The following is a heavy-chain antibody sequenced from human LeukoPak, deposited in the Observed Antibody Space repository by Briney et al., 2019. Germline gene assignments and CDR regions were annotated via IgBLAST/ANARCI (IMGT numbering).Heavy chain of an antibody. CDR3: TRLETYYDFWSSLSRAFDI. CDR1: GFTFGDYA. J-gene: IGHJ3*02. Sequence: GGSLRLSCTASGFTFGDYAMSWVRQSPGKGLEWVGFIRSKAYGGTTEYAASVKGRFTISRDDSKSIAYLQMNSLKTEDTAVYYCTRLETYYDFWSSLSRAFDIWGQGTMVTVSS. V-gene: IGHV3-49*04. CDR2: IRSKAYGGTT. D-gene: IGHD3-3*01.